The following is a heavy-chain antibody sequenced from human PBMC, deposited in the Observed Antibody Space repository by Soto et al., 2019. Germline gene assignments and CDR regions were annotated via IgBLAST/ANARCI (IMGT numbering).Heavy chain of an antibody. CDR3: ASLRYYDSSGHYDWFDP. CDR2: INPNSGGT. Sequence: QVQLVQSGAEVKKPGASVKVSCKASGYTFTGYYMHWVRQAPGQGLEWMGWINPNSGGTNYAQKFQGRVTMTRDTSISTAYMELSRLRSDDTAVYYCASLRYYDSSGHYDWFDPWGQGTLVTVSS. CDR1: GYTFTGYY. V-gene: IGHV1-2*02. D-gene: IGHD3-22*01. J-gene: IGHJ5*02.